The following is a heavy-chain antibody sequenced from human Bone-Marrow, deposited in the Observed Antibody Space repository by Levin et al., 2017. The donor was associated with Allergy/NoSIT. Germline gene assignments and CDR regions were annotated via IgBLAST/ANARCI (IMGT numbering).Heavy chain of an antibody. V-gene: IGHV3-48*01. Sequence: GESLKISCAASEFTFSRQSMNWVRQAPGKGLEWISFISSSGDTIYYADSVKGRFTISRDNAKNSLYLQLNSLRAEDTAIYYCAIISPYDISYWGQGTLVTVSS. J-gene: IGHJ4*02. CDR1: EFTFSRQS. D-gene: IGHD3-9*01. CDR3: AIISPYDISY. CDR2: ISSSGDTI.